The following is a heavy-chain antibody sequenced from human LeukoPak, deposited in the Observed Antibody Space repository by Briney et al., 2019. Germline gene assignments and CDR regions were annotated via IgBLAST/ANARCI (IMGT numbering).Heavy chain of an antibody. CDR1: GYTFTDYY. V-gene: IGHV1-2*02. D-gene: IGHD3-10*01. Sequence: ASVKVSCKASGYTFTDYYMHWVRQAPGQGLEWMGWINPNSGGTDYAQMLQGRVTMTRDTSISTAYMEPSRLRSDDTAVYYCASCTLGELSLAGYFQHWGQGTLVTVSS. J-gene: IGHJ1*01. CDR3: ASCTLGELSLAGYFQH. CDR2: INPNSGGT.